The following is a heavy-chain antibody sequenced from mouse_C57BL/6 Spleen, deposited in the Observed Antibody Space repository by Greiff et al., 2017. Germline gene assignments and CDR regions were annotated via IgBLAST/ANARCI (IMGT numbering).Heavy chain of an antibody. D-gene: IGHD2-4*01. J-gene: IGHJ2*01. V-gene: IGHV1-42*01. CDR2: INPSTGGT. CDR1: GYSFTGYY. Sequence: VQLQQSGPELVKPGASVKISCKASGYSFTGYYMNWVKQSPEKSLEWIGEINPSTGGTTYNQKFKAKATLTVDKSSSTAYMQLKSLTSEDSAVYYCARVGYDYESGDYFDYWGQGTTLTVSS. CDR3: ARVGYDYESGDYFDY.